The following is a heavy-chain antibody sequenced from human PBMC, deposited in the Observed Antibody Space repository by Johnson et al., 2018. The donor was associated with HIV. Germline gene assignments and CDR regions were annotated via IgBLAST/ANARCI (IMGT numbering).Heavy chain of an antibody. CDR1: GFTFSSYA. D-gene: IGHD5-24*01. Sequence: QVQLVESGGGVVQPGRSLRLSCAASGFTFSSYAMHWVRQAPGKGLEWVAVISYDGSNKYYAGSVKGRFTVSRDNSKNTLYLQMNSLRGEDTAVYYCARGSQEMVTIWNAFDIWGQGTMVTVSS. CDR2: ISYDGSNK. V-gene: IGHV3-30*04. CDR3: ARGSQEMVTIWNAFDI. J-gene: IGHJ3*02.